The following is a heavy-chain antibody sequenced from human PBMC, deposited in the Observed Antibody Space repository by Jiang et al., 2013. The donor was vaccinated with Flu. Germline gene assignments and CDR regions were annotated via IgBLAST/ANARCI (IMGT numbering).Heavy chain of an antibody. CDR2: IWYDGSNK. D-gene: IGHD3-10*01. V-gene: IGHV3-33*01. CDR3: ARTYGSGSYYYYGMDV. J-gene: IGHJ6*02. CDR1: GFTFSSYG. Sequence: RLSCAASGFTFSSYGMHWVRQAPGKGLEWVAVIWYDGSNKYYADSVKGRFTISRDNSKNTLYLQMNSLRAEDTAVYYCARTYGSGSYYYYGMDVWGQGTTVTVSS.